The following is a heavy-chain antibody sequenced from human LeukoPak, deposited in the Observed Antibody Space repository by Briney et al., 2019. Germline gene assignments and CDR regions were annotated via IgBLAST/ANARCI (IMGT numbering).Heavy chain of an antibody. Sequence: SETLSLTCAVYGVSFSGYYWSWIRQPPGKGLEWIGEINHSGSTNYNPSLKSRVTISVDTSKNQFSLKLSSVTAADTAVYYCARGRGGSYYSVVWGYYFDYWGQGTLVTVSS. J-gene: IGHJ4*02. D-gene: IGHD1-26*01. CDR3: ARGRGGSYYSVVWGYYFDY. V-gene: IGHV4-34*01. CDR2: INHSGST. CDR1: GVSFSGYY.